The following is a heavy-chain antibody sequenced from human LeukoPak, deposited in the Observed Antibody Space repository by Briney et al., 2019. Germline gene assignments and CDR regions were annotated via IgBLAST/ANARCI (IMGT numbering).Heavy chain of an antibody. Sequence: NPSETLSLTCTVSGGSISSYYWSWIRQPPGKGLEWIGYIYYSGSTNYNPSLKSRVTISVDTSKNQFSLKLSSVTAADTAVYYCAREFRGNWFDPWGQGTLVTVSS. J-gene: IGHJ5*02. CDR2: IYYSGST. CDR1: GGSISSYY. CDR3: AREFRGNWFDP. V-gene: IGHV4-59*12.